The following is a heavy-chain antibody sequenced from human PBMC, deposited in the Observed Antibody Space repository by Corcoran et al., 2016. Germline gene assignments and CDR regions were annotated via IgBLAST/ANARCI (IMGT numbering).Heavy chain of an antibody. D-gene: IGHD3-22*01. CDR2: IIPIFGTA. J-gene: IGHJ3*02. Sequence: QVQLVQSGAEVKKPGSSVKVSCKASGGTFSSYAISWVRQAPGQGLEWMGGIIPIFGTANYAQKFQGRVTITADESTSTAYMELSSLRSEDTAVYDWARGLGDSSVYYPNFGAFDIWGQGTMVTVSS. V-gene: IGHV1-69*01. CDR1: GGTFSSYA. CDR3: ARGLGDSSVYYPNFGAFDI.